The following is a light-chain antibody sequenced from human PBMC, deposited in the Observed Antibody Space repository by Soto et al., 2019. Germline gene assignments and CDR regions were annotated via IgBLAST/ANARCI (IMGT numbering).Light chain of an antibody. J-gene: IGKJ1*01. Sequence: EIVLTQSPGTLSLSPGERATLSCRASQSVSSAYLAWYQQEPAQTPRLLIYGTSTRATGVPGRFSGSGSGTDFTLTISRLEPEHFAVYYCQQYATSRWTFGPGTKVEI. CDR3: QQYATSRWT. V-gene: IGKV3-20*01. CDR2: GTS. CDR1: QSVSSAY.